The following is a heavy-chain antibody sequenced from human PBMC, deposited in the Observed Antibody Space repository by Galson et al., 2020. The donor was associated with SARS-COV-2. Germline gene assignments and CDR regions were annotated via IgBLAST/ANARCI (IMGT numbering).Heavy chain of an antibody. D-gene: IGHD3-9*01. J-gene: IGHJ2*01. CDR3: ARDPNRYFDL. V-gene: IGHV4-39*07. CDR1: GGSISSTSYS. CDR2: IYYRGST. Sequence: SETLSLTCTVSGGSISSTSYSWGWIRQPPGKGLEWIGSIYYRGSTYYNPSLKSRVTISVDTSKNQFSLKLSSVTAADTAVYYCARDPNRYFDLWGRGTLVTVSS.